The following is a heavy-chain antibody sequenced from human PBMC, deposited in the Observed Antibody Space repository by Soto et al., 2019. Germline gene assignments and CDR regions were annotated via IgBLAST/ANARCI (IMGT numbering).Heavy chain of an antibody. CDR2: INHSGST. CDR1: GGSFSGYS. Sequence: SETLSLTCAVYGGSFSGYSWTWIRQPPGTGLEWIGEINHSGSTNYNPSLKSRVTISVDTSKSQFSLRLTSVTAADTAVYYCARDKITGLFDYWGQGTLVTVSS. V-gene: IGHV4-34*01. CDR3: ARDKITGLFDY. J-gene: IGHJ4*02. D-gene: IGHD3-10*01.